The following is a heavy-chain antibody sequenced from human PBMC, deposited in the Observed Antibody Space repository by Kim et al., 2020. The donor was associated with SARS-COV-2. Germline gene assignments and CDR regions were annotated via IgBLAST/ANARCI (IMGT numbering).Heavy chain of an antibody. V-gene: IGHV3-23*01. Sequence: YADSVRGRFTISRDNSKNPLYLQMNSLRAEDTAVYYCAKDGSGWYGDFQHWGQGTLVTVSS. D-gene: IGHD6-19*01. CDR3: AKDGSGWYGDFQH. J-gene: IGHJ1*01.